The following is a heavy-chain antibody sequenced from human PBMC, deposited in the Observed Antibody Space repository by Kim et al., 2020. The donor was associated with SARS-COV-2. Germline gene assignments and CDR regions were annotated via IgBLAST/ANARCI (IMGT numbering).Heavy chain of an antibody. Sequence: RFTISRDNAKNSLYLQMNRLRAEDTAVYYCARDGPDDYGDYGVGYYGMDVWGQGTTVTVSS. CDR3: ARDGPDDYGDYGVGYYGMDV. D-gene: IGHD4-17*01. J-gene: IGHJ6*02. V-gene: IGHV3-11*06.